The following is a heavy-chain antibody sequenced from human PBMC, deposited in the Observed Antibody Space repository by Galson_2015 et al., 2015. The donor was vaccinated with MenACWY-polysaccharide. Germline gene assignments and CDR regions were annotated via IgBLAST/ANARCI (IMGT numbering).Heavy chain of an antibody. CDR2: IQYDGSNK. V-gene: IGHV3-33*01. Sequence: SLRLSCAASGSRFSNSGMHWVRQAPGKGLEWVAVIQYDGSNKVYADSVKGRFTISRDTSKNTVFLEVNTLGVEDTAVYYCAREGSRIVFHAFDIWGQGTMVTVSS. CDR1: GSRFSNSG. CDR3: AREGSRIVFHAFDI. J-gene: IGHJ3*02. D-gene: IGHD2-2*01.